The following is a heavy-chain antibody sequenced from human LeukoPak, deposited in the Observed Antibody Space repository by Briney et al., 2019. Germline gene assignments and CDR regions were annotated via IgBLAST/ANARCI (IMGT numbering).Heavy chain of an antibody. CDR1: GFPLYNLS. CDR2: ISGSGGST. Sequence: GGAPRLSLGAPGFPLYNLSLNRVPPAPGKGLEWVSAISGSGGSTYYADSVKGRFTISRDNSKNTLYLQMNSLRAEDTAVYYCAKGAAGYWGQGTLVTVSS. J-gene: IGHJ4*02. CDR3: AKGAAGY. V-gene: IGHV3-23*01.